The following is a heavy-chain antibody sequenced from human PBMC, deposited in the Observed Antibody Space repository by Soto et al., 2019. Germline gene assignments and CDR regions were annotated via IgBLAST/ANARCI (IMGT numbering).Heavy chain of an antibody. Sequence: SETLSLTCPVSGVSISSGVYSWTWIRQSPGKGLEWIGYTYQSGSAYYNPSLKSRVTISVDRSKNQFSLNLTSVTAADTAVYYCARDYYGMDVWGQGTTVTVSS. CDR2: TYQSGSA. CDR3: ARDYYGMDV. J-gene: IGHJ6*02. CDR1: GVSISSGVYS. V-gene: IGHV4-30-2*06.